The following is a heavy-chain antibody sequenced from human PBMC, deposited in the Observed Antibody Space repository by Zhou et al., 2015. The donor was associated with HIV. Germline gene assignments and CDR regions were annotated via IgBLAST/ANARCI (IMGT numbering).Heavy chain of an antibody. CDR3: ASPPLTTMIVVVTPAEYFQH. CDR2: IIPIFGTA. CDR1: GGTFSGSD. D-gene: IGHD3-22*01. Sequence: QVQLVQSGAEVKKPGSSVKVSCKASGGTFSGSDVSWVRQAPGQGLEWMGGIIPIFGTANYAQKFQGRVTITADESTSTAYMELSSLRSEDTAVYYCASPPLTTMIVVVTPAEYFQHWGQGTLVTVSS. J-gene: IGHJ1*01. V-gene: IGHV1-69*01.